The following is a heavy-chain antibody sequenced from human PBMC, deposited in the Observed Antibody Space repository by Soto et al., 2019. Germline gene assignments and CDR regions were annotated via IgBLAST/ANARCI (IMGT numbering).Heavy chain of an antibody. CDR2: ISWNSDSI. V-gene: IGHV3-9*01. D-gene: IGHD3-9*01. J-gene: IGHJ4*02. Sequence: PGGSLRLSCAASGFNFVDYAMHWVRQAPGKGLEWVSGISWNSDSIGYADSVKGRFTISRDNAKKSLYLQMNSLRAEDTALYYCASGRGYDILTGYYPYFDYWGQGTLVTVSS. CDR3: ASGRGYDILTGYYPYFDY. CDR1: GFNFVDYA.